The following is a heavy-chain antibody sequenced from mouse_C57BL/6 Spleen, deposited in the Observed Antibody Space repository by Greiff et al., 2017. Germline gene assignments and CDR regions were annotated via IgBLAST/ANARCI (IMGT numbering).Heavy chain of an antibody. D-gene: IGHD2-4*01. Sequence: EVQVVESGEGLVKPGGSLKLSCAASGFTFSSYAMSWVRQTPEKRLEWVAYISSGGDYIYYADTVKGRFTISRDNARNTLYLQMSSLKSEDTAMYYCTRDNDYDDSSMDYWGQGTSVTVSS. J-gene: IGHJ4*01. CDR2: ISSGGDYI. V-gene: IGHV5-9-1*02. CDR3: TRDNDYDDSSMDY. CDR1: GFTFSSYA.